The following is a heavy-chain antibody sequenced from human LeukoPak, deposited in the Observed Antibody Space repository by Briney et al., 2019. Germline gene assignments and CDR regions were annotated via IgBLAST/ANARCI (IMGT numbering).Heavy chain of an antibody. CDR2: IYYSGST. Sequence: SSETLSLTCTVSGGSISSYYWSWIRQPPGKGLEWIGSIYYSGSTYYNPSLKSRVTISVDTSKNQFSLKLSSVTAADTAVYYCARLSTGTTVFFDYWGQGTLVTVSS. V-gene: IGHV4-59*05. CDR3: ARLSTGTTVFFDY. J-gene: IGHJ4*02. CDR1: GGSISSYY. D-gene: IGHD1-1*01.